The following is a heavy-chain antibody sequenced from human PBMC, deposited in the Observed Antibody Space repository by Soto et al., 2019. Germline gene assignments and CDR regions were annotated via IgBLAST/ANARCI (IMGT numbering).Heavy chain of an antibody. CDR1: GGTFSRHA. CDR3: ARSDYGDIYYYYGMDV. V-gene: IGHV1-69*01. J-gene: IGHJ6*02. Sequence: QVQLVQSGAEVRKPGSSVKVSCKASGGTFSRHAISWVRQAPGQGLEWMGGIIPIFGTANHAQKFQGRVTITADESTSTAYMELSSLRSEDTAVYYCARSDYGDIYYYYGMDVWGQGTTVTVSS. CDR2: IIPIFGTA. D-gene: IGHD4-17*01.